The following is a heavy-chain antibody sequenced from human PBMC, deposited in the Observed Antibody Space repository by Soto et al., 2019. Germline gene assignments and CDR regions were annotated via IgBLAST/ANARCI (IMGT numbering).Heavy chain of an antibody. D-gene: IGHD2-15*01. CDR2: IYLGDSDT. CDR1: GYTFSNYW. J-gene: IGHJ6*02. V-gene: IGHV5-51*01. Sequence: PGESLKISCKGSGYTFSNYWLGWVRQMPGKGLEWMGIIYLGDSDTRYSPSFQGRVTMTTDTSTSTAYMELRSLRSDDTAVYYCARDHGNRVAAKVYYYYYGMDVWGQGTTVTVSS. CDR3: ARDHGNRVAAKVYYYYYGMDV.